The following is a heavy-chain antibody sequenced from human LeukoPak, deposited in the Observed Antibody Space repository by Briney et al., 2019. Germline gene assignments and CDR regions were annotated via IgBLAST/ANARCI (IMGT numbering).Heavy chain of an antibody. Sequence: SETLSLTCAAYGGSFSGYYWSWIRQPPGKGLEWIGEINHSGSTNYNPSLKSRVTISVDTSKNQFSLKLSSVTAADTAVYYCARFSGRRTGDYWGQGTLVTVSS. J-gene: IGHJ4*02. CDR3: ARFSGRRTGDY. V-gene: IGHV4-34*01. CDR1: GGSFSGYY. D-gene: IGHD2-15*01. CDR2: INHSGST.